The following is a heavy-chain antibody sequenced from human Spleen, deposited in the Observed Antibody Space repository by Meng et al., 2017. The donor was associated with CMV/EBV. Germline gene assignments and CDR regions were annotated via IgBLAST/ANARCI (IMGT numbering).Heavy chain of an antibody. V-gene: IGHV4-4*03. Sequence: RLRAAGPGLVKPPGTLSLTCVVSGGSTSSSYWWTWVRQSPGKGLEWIGEMYHSGTTNYNPSLKSRVTISMGKSNNQLSLKLNSVTAADTAVYHCATQESRDGHNPYWGQGTLVTVSS. J-gene: IGHJ4*02. CDR3: ATQESRDGHNPY. CDR1: GGSTSSSYW. D-gene: IGHD5-24*01. CDR2: MYHSGTT.